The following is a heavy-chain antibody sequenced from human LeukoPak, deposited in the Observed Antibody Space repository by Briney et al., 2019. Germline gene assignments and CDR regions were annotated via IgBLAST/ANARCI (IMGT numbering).Heavy chain of an antibody. V-gene: IGHV3-23*01. D-gene: IGHD3-22*01. CDR2: ISGSGGST. CDR3: AKDYYDSSGYSYYFDY. CDR1: GFTFSSYA. Sequence: GGSLRLSCAASGFTFSSYAMSWVRQAPGKGLEWVSAISGSGGSTYYADSVKGRFTISGDNSKNTLYLQMNSLRAEDTAVYYCAKDYYDSSGYSYYFDYWGQGTLVTVSS. J-gene: IGHJ4*02.